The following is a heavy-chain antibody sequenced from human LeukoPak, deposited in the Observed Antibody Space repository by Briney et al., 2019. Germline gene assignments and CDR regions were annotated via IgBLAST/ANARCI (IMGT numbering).Heavy chain of an antibody. V-gene: IGHV3-23*01. CDR1: GSTFGNYA. CDR3: AKEATASYRISAFDV. CDR2: LSGSGTIM. D-gene: IGHD1-14*01. J-gene: IGHJ3*01. Sequence: GGSLRLSCVGSGSTFGNYAMSWVRQGPEKGLEWVSSLSGSGTIMNYAASVKGRFTISRDNSKSTLYLQLNNLGAEDTALYYCAKEATASYRISAFDVWGHGTMVIVSS.